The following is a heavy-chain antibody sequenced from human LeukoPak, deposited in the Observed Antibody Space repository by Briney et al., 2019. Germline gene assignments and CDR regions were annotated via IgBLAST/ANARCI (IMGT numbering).Heavy chain of an antibody. CDR1: GFTFSSYA. Sequence: GGSLRLSCAASGFTFSSYAMSWVRQAPGKGLEWVSYISSSSSTIYYADSVKGRFTISRDNAKNSLYLQMNSLRAEDTAVYYCANTKSPLDAFDIWGQGTMVTVSS. CDR2: ISSSSSTI. CDR3: ANTKSPLDAFDI. D-gene: IGHD3-3*01. J-gene: IGHJ3*02. V-gene: IGHV3-48*01.